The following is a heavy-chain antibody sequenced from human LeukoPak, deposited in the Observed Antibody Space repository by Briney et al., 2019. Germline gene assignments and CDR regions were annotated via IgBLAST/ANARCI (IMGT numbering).Heavy chain of an antibody. CDR3: ARVRVTALDY. CDR2: IYYSGST. CDR1: GGSISSYY. V-gene: IGHV4-59*01. Sequence: PSETLSLTCTVSGGSISSYYWSWIRQPPGKGPEWIGYIYYSGSTNYNPSLKSRVTISVDTSKNQFSLKLSSVTAADTAVYYCARVRVTALDYWGQGTLVTVSS. D-gene: IGHD2-21*02. J-gene: IGHJ4*02.